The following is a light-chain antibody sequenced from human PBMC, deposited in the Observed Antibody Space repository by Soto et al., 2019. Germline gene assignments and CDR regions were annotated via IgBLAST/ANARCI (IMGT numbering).Light chain of an antibody. CDR3: CSYAGSYTVM. J-gene: IGLJ3*02. CDR1: NSDVGGSKY. V-gene: IGLV2-11*01. Sequence: QSALTQPRSVSGSPGQSVTISCTGTNSDVGGSKYVSWYQQHPGKAPKLMICDVTKRPSGVPDRFSGSKSGNTASLTISGLQAEDEADYYCCSYAGSYTVMFDGGTKLTVL. CDR2: DVT.